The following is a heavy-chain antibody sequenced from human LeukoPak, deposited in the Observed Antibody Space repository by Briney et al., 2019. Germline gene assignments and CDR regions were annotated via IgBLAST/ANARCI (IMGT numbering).Heavy chain of an antibody. V-gene: IGHV3-74*01. CDR3: ASDNYYDSSGYYF. CDR1: GFTFSSYW. Sequence: GGSLRLSCAASGFTFSSYWMLWVRQAPGKGLVWVSRINSDGSSTSYADSVRGRFTISRDNAKNTLYLQMNSLRAEDTAVYYCASDNYYDSSGYYFWGQGTLVTVSS. J-gene: IGHJ4*02. D-gene: IGHD3-22*01. CDR2: INSDGSST.